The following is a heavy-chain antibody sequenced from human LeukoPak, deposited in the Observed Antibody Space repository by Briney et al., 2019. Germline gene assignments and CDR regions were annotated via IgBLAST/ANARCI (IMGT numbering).Heavy chain of an antibody. CDR3: AKDRRNDFDY. CDR2: ISWNSGSI. J-gene: IGHJ4*02. D-gene: IGHD1-14*01. V-gene: IGHV3-9*01. CDR1: GFTFDDYT. Sequence: GRSLRLSCAASGFTFDDYTMHWVRQAPGKGLEWVSGISWNSGSIGYADSVKGRFTISRDNAKNSLYLQMNSLRAEDTALYYRAKDRRNDFDYWGQGILVTVSS.